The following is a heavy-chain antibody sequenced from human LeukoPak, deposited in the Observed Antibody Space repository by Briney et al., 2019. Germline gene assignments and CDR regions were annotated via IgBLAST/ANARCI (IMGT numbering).Heavy chain of an antibody. CDR2: IKSDGSTT. CDR3: ARVVDTHFDY. J-gene: IGHJ4*02. Sequence: GGSLRLSCAASGFTFHNYAIHWVRQAPGKGLEWVSRIKSDGSTTTYADSVKGRFTISRDNAKNTLYLQMNSLRAEDTAVYYCARVVDTHFDYWGQGTLVTVSS. CDR1: GFTFHNYA. D-gene: IGHD5-18*01. V-gene: IGHV3-74*01.